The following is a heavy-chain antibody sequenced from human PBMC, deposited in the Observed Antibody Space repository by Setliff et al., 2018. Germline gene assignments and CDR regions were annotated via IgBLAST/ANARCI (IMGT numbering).Heavy chain of an antibody. D-gene: IGHD5-12*01. CDR3: AMQSVGMATITDY. CDR2: IYHSGST. V-gene: IGHV4-38-2*01. CDR1: GYSISSGYY. J-gene: IGHJ4*02. Sequence: SETLSLTCAVSGYSISSGYYWGWIRQPPGKGLEWIGSIYHSGSTYYNPSLKSRVAISVDTPKNQFSLKLSSVTAADTAVYYCAMQSVGMATITDYCGQGTLVTVSS.